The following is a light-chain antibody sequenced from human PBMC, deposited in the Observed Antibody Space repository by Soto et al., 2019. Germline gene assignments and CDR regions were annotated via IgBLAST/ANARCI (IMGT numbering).Light chain of an antibody. J-gene: IGKJ1*01. CDR2: KAS. CDR1: QGIGRW. V-gene: IGKV1-5*03. CDR3: QQYNSYS. Sequence: DIQMTQSPSSVSASVGDRVTFTCRASQGIGRWLAWYQQKPGKAPKLLIYKASTLKSGVPSRFSGSGSGTEFTLTISSLQPDDFATYYCQQYNSYSFGQGTKVDIK.